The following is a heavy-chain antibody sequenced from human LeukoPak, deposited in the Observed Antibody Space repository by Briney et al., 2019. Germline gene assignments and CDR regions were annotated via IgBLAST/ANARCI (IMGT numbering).Heavy chain of an antibody. CDR2: IYYSGST. J-gene: IGHJ6*02. CDR1: GGSISSSSYY. CDR3: ASQDYYYGMDV. Sequence: SETLSLTCTVSGGSISSSSYYWGWIRQPPGKGLEWIGSIYYSGSTYYNPSLKSRVTISVDTSKNQFSLKLSSVTAADTAVCYCASQDYYYGMDVWGQGTTVTVSS. V-gene: IGHV4-39*01.